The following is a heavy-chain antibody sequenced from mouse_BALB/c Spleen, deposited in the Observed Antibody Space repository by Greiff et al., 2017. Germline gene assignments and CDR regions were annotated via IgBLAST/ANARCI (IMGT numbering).Heavy chain of an antibody. J-gene: IGHJ4*01. CDR1: GFTFSSFG. V-gene: IGHV5-17*02. Sequence: EVKLVESGGGLVQPGGSRKLSCAASGFTFSSFGMHWVRQAPEKGLEWVAYISSGSSTIYYADTVKGRFTISRDNPKNTLFLQMTSLRSEDTAMYYCARYDYEGAMDYWGQGTSVTVSS. CDR3: ARYDYEGAMDY. CDR2: ISSGSSTI. D-gene: IGHD2-4*01.